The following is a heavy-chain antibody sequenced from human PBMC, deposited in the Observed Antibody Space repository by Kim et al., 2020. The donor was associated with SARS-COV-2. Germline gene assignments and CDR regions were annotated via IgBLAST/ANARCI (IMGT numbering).Heavy chain of an antibody. CDR1: GFTFSSYG. D-gene: IGHD1-1*01. CDR3: AKDKVDWTVSFFDY. Sequence: GGSLRPSCAASGFTFSSYGMHWVRQAPGKGLEWVAVISYDGSNKYYADSVKGRFTISRDNSKNTLYLQMNSLRVGNTAMYYCAKDKVDWTVSFFDYCSQGTLVTVST. V-gene: IGHV3-30*18. J-gene: IGHJ4*02. CDR2: ISYDGSNK.